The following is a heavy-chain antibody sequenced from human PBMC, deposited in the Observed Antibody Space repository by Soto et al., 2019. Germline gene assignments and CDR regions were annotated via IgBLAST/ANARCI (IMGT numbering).Heavy chain of an antibody. V-gene: IGHV1-46*01. CDR2: VNPSGGHT. D-gene: IGHD2-21*02. J-gene: IGHJ4*02. Sequence: QVQLMQSGAEVKKPGASVKVSCKASGDTFTDYYIHWVRQAPGQGLEWMGTVNPSGGHTTYAQHFLGTVPMTRDTSTSTLYMELTSLTSDGTAIYYCARGGHVVVVTAALDYWGQGTLVTVSS. CDR1: GDTFTDYY. CDR3: ARGGHVVVVTAALDY.